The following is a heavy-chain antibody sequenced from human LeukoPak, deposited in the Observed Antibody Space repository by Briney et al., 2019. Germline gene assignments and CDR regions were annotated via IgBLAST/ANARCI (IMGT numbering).Heavy chain of an antibody. V-gene: IGHV4-30-4*01. Sequence: PSEPLSLTCTVSGGSTSSGHYYWSWIRQPPGKGLELIGYIYYGGSTYYNTSLKRRVTISVDTTKNQFSLKLSSVTAADTAVYYCARSVVVTGIGFDYWGQGTLVTVSS. J-gene: IGHJ4*02. CDR1: GGSTSSGHYY. CDR3: ARSVVVTGIGFDY. CDR2: IYYGGST. D-gene: IGHD2-21*02.